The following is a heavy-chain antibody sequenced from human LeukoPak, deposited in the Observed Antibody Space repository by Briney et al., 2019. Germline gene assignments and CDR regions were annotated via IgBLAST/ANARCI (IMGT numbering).Heavy chain of an antibody. Sequence: ASVKVSCKASGYTFTSYYMHWVRQAPGQGLEWMAIINPSGGSTNYAQKFQGRVTITADESTSTAYMELSSLRSEDTAVYYCARKGYCSSTSCYKDWFDPWGQGTLVTVSS. CDR1: GYTFTSYY. D-gene: IGHD2-2*02. J-gene: IGHJ5*02. CDR3: ARKGYCSSTSCYKDWFDP. CDR2: INPSGGST. V-gene: IGHV1-46*01.